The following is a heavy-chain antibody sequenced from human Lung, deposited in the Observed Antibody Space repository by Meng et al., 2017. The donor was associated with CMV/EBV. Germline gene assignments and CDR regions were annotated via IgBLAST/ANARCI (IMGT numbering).Heavy chain of an antibody. CDR1: GYTFTSYG. CDR2: ISGYNGRT. J-gene: IGHJ3*02. CDR3: ARDFYEYDDSGYYDDTFDI. Sequence: ASVXVSXKASGYTFTSYGVSWVRQAPGQGLEWMGWISGYNGRTNYNQKFQGRVTLTTDTSTHTAYMELRSLRSDDTAVYYCARDFYEYDDSGYYDDTFDIXGRGXMVTVSS. D-gene: IGHD3-22*01. V-gene: IGHV1-18*01.